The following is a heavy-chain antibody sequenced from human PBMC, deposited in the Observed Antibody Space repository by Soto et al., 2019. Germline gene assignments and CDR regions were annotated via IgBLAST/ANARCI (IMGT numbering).Heavy chain of an antibody. V-gene: IGHV3-7*02. CDR2: MNRDGSEK. CDR3: ARHGSNNFAS. D-gene: IGHD5-12*01. J-gene: IGHJ4*02. Sequence: GGSLRLSCAASGFTFSNYWMGWVRQAPGKGLEWVANMNRDGSEKYYVDSVKGRFTISRDNAKNSLYLQMNSLRVEDTAVYYCARHGSNNFASWGQGTLVTV. CDR1: GFTFSNYW.